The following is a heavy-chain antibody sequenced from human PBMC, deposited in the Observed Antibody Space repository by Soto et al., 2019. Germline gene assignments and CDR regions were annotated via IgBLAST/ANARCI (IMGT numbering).Heavy chain of an antibody. Sequence: GGSLRLSCAASGFTFSSYSMNWVRQAPGKGLEWVSSISSSSSYIYYAESVKGRFTISRDNAKNSLYLQMNSLRAEDTAVYYCARARGEDNHDYYYYYYMDVWGKGTTVTVSS. CDR2: ISSSSSYI. CDR3: ARARGEDNHDYYYYYYMDV. D-gene: IGHD1-20*01. CDR1: GFTFSSYS. V-gene: IGHV3-21*01. J-gene: IGHJ6*03.